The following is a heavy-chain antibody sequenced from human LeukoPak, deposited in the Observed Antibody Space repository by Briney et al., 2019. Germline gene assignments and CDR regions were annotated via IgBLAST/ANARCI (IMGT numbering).Heavy chain of an antibody. D-gene: IGHD3-9*01. Sequence: GASLRLSCAVSGFPFSNYAMSWVRQAPGKGLEWVSAITGSGGNTYYADSVKGRFTISRDNSKNTVFLQMNSLRAEDTAVYYCAKWGDYDVLTGYYVSDYWGQGTLVTVSS. CDR1: GFPFSNYA. CDR2: ITGSGGNT. V-gene: IGHV3-23*01. J-gene: IGHJ4*02. CDR3: AKWGDYDVLTGYYVSDY.